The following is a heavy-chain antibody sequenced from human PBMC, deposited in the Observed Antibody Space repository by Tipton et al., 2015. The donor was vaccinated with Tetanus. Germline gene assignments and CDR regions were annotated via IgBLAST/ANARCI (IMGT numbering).Heavy chain of an antibody. CDR2: VYYNGST. CDR1: GGSINSYY. V-gene: IGHV4-59*04. D-gene: IGHD1-26*01. CDR3: AAQKYTGSFFY. J-gene: IGHJ4*02. Sequence: TLSLTCTVSGGSINSYYWSWIRQPPGKGLEWVGTVYYNGSTYYSPSLNSRITISVDSSKSQFSLKVKSVTAADTAVYYCAAQKYTGSFFYWGQGTLVTVTS.